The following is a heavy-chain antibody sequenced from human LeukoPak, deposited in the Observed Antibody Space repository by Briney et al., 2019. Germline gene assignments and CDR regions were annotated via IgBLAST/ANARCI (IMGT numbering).Heavy chain of an antibody. Sequence: GGSLRLSCAASGFTFDDYSMSWVRQAPGKGLEWVSGINWNGGSTGYADSVKGRFTISRDNAKNSLYLQMNSLRAEDTAVYYCAELGITMIGGVWGKGTTVTISS. J-gene: IGHJ6*04. CDR2: INWNGGST. CDR1: GFTFDDYS. V-gene: IGHV3-20*04. D-gene: IGHD3-10*02. CDR3: AELGITMIGGV.